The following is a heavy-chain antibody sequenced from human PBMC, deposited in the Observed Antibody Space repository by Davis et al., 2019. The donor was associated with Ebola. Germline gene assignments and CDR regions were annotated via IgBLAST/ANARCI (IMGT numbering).Heavy chain of an antibody. V-gene: IGHV4-4*02. Sequence: MPSETLSLTCAVSGGSISSSNWWSWVRQPPGKGLEWIGEIYHSGSTNYNPSLKSRVTISVDKSKNQFSLKLSSVTAADTAVYYCARDGYCSSTSCRGDYYYYGMDVWGQGTTVTVSS. CDR1: GGSISSSNW. CDR2: IYHSGST. D-gene: IGHD2-2*03. CDR3: ARDGYCSSTSCRGDYYYYGMDV. J-gene: IGHJ6*02.